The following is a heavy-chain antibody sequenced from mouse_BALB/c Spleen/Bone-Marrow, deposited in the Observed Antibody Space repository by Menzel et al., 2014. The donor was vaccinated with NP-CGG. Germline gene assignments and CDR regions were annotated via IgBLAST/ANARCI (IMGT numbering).Heavy chain of an antibody. CDR1: GFTFSNYW. D-gene: IGHD4-1*01. J-gene: IGHJ2*01. V-gene: IGHV6-6*02. Sequence: EVQRVESGGGLVQPGGSMKLSCVASGFTFSNYWMNWVRQSPEKGLEWVAEIRLKSNNYATHYAESVKGRFTISRDDSKSSVYPQMNNLRAEGTGIYYCTRNWDYFDYWGQGTTLTVSS. CDR2: IRLKSNNYAT. CDR3: TRNWDYFDY.